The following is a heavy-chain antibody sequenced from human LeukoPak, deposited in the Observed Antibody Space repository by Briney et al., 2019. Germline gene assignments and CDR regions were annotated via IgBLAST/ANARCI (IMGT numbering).Heavy chain of an antibody. CDR2: ISYDGSNK. D-gene: IGHD3-22*01. CDR1: GFTFSSYG. V-gene: IGHV3-30*03. J-gene: IGHJ4*02. Sequence: GSLRLSCAASGFTFSSYGMHWVRQAPGKGLEWVAVISYDGSNKYYADSVKGRFTISRDNSKNTLYLQMNSLRADDTAVYYCARGQIYYDGSGFDYWGQGTLVTVSS. CDR3: ARGQIYYDGSGFDY.